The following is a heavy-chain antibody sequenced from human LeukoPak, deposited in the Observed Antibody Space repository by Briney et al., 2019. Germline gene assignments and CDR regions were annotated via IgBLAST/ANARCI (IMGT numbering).Heavy chain of an antibody. Sequence: PGGSLRLSCAASGFTFSSYAMSWVRQAPGKGLEWVSAISGSGGSTYYADSVKGRFTISRDNSKNTLYLQMNSLRAEDTAVYHCAKDQLLIAAAGYFDYWGQGTLVTVSS. V-gene: IGHV3-23*01. CDR2: ISGSGGST. CDR3: AKDQLLIAAAGYFDY. J-gene: IGHJ4*02. CDR1: GFTFSSYA. D-gene: IGHD6-13*01.